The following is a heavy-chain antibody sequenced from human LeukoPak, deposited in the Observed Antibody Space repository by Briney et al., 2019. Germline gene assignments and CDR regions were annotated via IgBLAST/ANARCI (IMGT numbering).Heavy chain of an antibody. D-gene: IGHD2-21*02. Sequence: GGSLRLSCAASGFTVSSNHMSWVRQAPGKGLEWVSAISGSGGSTYYAGSVKGRFTISRDNSKNTLYLQMNSLRADDTAVYYCAKSHHVTAIDYWGQGTLVTVSS. J-gene: IGHJ4*02. CDR2: ISGSGGST. CDR3: AKSHHVTAIDY. V-gene: IGHV3-23*01. CDR1: GFTVSSNH.